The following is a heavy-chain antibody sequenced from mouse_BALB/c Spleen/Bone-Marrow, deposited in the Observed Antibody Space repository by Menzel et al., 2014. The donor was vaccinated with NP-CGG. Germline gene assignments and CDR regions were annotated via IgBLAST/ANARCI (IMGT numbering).Heavy chain of an antibody. Sequence: EVQLVESGGGLVQPGGSLKLSCAASGFTFSNYGMSWVRQTPDKRLELVATINSNGGSTYYPDSVKGRFTISRDTAKNTLSLQMSSLKSEETAMYYCVRGNYGNYVDYFDFWGQGTTLTVSS. J-gene: IGHJ2*01. V-gene: IGHV5-6-3*01. D-gene: IGHD2-1*01. CDR2: INSNGGST. CDR1: GFTFSNYG. CDR3: VRGNYGNYVDYFDF.